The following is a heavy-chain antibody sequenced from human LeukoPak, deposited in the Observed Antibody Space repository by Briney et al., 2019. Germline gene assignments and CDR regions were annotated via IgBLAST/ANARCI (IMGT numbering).Heavy chain of an antibody. CDR1: GFTFRSYG. V-gene: IGHV3-33*01. Sequence: PGGSLRLSCAASGFTFRSYGMHWVRQAPGKGLEWVAVIWYDGSNKYYADSVKGRFTVSRDNSKNTLYPQMNSLRAEDTAVYYCATAVASSSGWYADYWGQGTLVTVSS. CDR2: IWYDGSNK. D-gene: IGHD6-19*01. CDR3: ATAVASSSGWYADY. J-gene: IGHJ4*02.